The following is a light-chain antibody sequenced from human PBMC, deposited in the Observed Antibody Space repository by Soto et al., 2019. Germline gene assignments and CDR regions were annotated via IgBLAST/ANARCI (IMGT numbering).Light chain of an antibody. CDR1: NSDVGGHNY. CDR3: SSYTSSNTWV. Sequence: QSALTQPASVSGSPGQSITISCIGTNSDVGGHNYVSWYQQYPGKAPKLMISEVSDRPSGISNRFSGSTSGNTASLTISWLQAEDEADYYCSSYTSSNTWVFGGGTKLTVL. V-gene: IGLV2-14*01. J-gene: IGLJ3*02. CDR2: EVS.